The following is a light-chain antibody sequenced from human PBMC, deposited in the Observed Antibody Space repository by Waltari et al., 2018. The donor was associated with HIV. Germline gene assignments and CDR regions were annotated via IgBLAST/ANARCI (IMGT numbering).Light chain of an antibody. CDR2: WAS. Sequence: DIVMTQTPDSLIVSPGERASIHCRSNQSLLYSPNNKNFLVWYPQKPGQPPKLLIYWASSRESGVPARFSGSGSGTNFTLTISSLQPEDVATYFCQQYFSTPWTFGQGTKV. J-gene: IGKJ1*01. CDR3: QQYFSTPWT. V-gene: IGKV4-1*01. CDR1: QSLLYSPNNKNF.